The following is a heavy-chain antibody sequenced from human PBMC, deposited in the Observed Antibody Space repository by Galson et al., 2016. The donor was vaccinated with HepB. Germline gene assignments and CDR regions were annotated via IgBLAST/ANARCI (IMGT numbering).Heavy chain of an antibody. CDR1: GFTFRRYT. CDR3: ASGTTVTTSNSFWYFDL. D-gene: IGHD4-17*01. J-gene: IGHJ2*01. V-gene: IGHV3-23*01. Sequence: SLRLSCAAYGFTFRRYTMSWVRQAPGKGLEWVSAISGSGGETHYADSVKGRFTFSRDHSKNTMYVQMTSLRAEDTAVYYCASGTTVTTSNSFWYFDLWGRGTLVTVSS. CDR2: ISGSGGET.